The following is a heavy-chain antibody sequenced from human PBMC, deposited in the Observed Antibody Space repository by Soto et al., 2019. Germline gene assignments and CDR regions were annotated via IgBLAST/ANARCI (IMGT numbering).Heavy chain of an antibody. CDR1: GGSISSSSYY. CDR2: IYYSGST. V-gene: IGHV4-39*01. J-gene: IGHJ4*02. D-gene: IGHD5-12*01. CDR3: ARLGDVDIVATNERTCDY. Sequence: QLQLQESGPGLVKPSETLSLTCTVSGGSISSSSYYWGWIRQPPGKGLEWIGSIYYSGSTYYNPSLKSRVTMSVDTSKNQFSLKLSSVTAADTAVYYCARLGDVDIVATNERTCDYWGQGTLVTVSS.